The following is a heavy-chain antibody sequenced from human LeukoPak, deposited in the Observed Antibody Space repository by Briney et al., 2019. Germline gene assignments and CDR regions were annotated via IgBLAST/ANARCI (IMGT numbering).Heavy chain of an antibody. V-gene: IGHV4-59*12. D-gene: IGHD2-2*01. CDR2: MYYSGST. CDR3: ARGYCSSTSCYLAKFDP. CDR1: GGSISSYY. J-gene: IGHJ5*02. Sequence: PSETLSLTCSVSGGSISSYYWSWIRQPPGKGLEWIGYMYYSGSTHYNPSLESRVTISIDTSKNQFSLKLSSVTAADTAVYYCARGYCSSTSCYLAKFDPWGQGTLVTVSS.